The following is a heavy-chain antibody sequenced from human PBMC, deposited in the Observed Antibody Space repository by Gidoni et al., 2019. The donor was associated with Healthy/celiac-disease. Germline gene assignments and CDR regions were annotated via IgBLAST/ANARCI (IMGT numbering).Heavy chain of an antibody. CDR3: ARGPRSVILRKGNWFDP. CDR1: GGSFSGYY. Sequence: QVQLQLWGAGLLKPSETLSLTCAVLGGSFSGYYWSWIRQPPGKGLEWIGEINHSGSTNYNPSLKSRVTISVDTSKNQFSLKLSSVTAADTAVYYCARGPRSVILRKGNWFDPWGQGTLVTVSS. CDR2: INHSGST. D-gene: IGHD3-22*01. J-gene: IGHJ5*02. V-gene: IGHV4-34*01.